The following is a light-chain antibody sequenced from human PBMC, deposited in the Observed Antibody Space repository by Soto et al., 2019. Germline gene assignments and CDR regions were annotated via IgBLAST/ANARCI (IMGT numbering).Light chain of an antibody. CDR3: SSYTSTSTLYV. Sequence: QSVLTQPASVSGSPGQSITISCTGTSSDVGDYNYVSWYQQHPGKAPKLMIYGVSNRPSGVSTRFSGSKSGNTASLTISGLQAEDEADYYCSSYTSTSTLYVFGTGTKLTVL. CDR2: GVS. V-gene: IGLV2-14*01. CDR1: SSDVGDYNY. J-gene: IGLJ1*01.